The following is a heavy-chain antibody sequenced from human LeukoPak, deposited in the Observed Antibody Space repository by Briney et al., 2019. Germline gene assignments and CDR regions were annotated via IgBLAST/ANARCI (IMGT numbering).Heavy chain of an antibody. J-gene: IGHJ3*01. V-gene: IGHV3-21*01. CDR1: GFSFNTST. CDR2: ISSTGSYI. Sequence: GGSLRLSCAASGFSFNTSTMNWVRPAPGRGLEWVAPISSTGSYIYYVDSVRGRFTLSPDNAAKSLYLQMNNLRAEDTAVFYCASPYSASWNDSYDVWGQGTMVTVSS. CDR3: ASPYSASWNDSYDV. D-gene: IGHD6-13*01.